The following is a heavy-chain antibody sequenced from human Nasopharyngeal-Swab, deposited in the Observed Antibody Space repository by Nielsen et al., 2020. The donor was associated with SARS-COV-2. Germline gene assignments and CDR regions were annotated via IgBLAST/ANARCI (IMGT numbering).Heavy chain of an antibody. Sequence: ASVKVSCKASGYTFTSYGISWVRQAPGQGLEWMGWISAYNGNTNYAQKLQGRVTMTTDTSTSTAYMELRSLRSDDTAVYYCAKDRDSGDDSGEYYHYYGMDVWGQGTSVTVS. CDR1: GYTFTSYG. CDR2: ISAYNGNT. J-gene: IGHJ6*02. V-gene: IGHV1-18*01. CDR3: AKDRDSGDDSGEYYHYYGMDV. D-gene: IGHD5-12*01.